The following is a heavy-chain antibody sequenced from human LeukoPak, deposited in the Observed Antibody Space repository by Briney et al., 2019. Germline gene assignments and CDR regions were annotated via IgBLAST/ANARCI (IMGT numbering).Heavy chain of an antibody. CDR2: IRYDGSNK. V-gene: IGHV3-30*02. CDR1: GFSFSRYD. Sequence: GGSLRLSCAASGFSFSRYDIHWVRQAPGKGLEWVSFIRYDGSNKNYADSVKGRFTISRDNFMSTLYLQMNSLRAEDTAVYYCAKDRQTITIFGVVNTPRANFDYWGQGTLVTVSS. CDR3: AKDRQTITIFGVVNTPRANFDY. D-gene: IGHD3-3*01. J-gene: IGHJ4*02.